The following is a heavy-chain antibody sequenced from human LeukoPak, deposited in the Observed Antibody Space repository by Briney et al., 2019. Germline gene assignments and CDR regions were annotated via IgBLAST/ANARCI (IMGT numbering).Heavy chain of an antibody. CDR1: AFIFSGHW. CDR2: IKEDGSER. V-gene: IGHV3-7*03. CDR3: AIRGYSYDYGMDV. D-gene: IGHD5-18*01. J-gene: IGHJ6*02. Sequence: PGGSLRLSCEGSAFIFSGHWMNWVRQTPGKGLEWVASIKEDGSERQYVDSVKGRFSISRDNTKGSLFLQLNSLRAEDTAVYYCAIRGYSYDYGMDVWGQGTTVTVSS.